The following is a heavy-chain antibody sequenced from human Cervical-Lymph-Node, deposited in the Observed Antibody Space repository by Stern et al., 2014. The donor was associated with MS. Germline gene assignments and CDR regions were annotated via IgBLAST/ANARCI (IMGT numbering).Heavy chain of an antibody. CDR2: VYYSGST. CDR3: ARYNTVWDINSFDY. J-gene: IGHJ4*02. CDR1: GGSVSSSGSS. D-gene: IGHD1-14*01. Sequence: QLQLQESGPGLVKPSDTLSLTCTVSGGSVSSSGSSWGWIRQPPGRGLEWIGNVYYSGSTDYNPSLKSRIPISVDTPKGQFSLRLSSVTAADTAVYYCARYNTVWDINSFDYWGQGALVTVSS. V-gene: IGHV4-39*01.